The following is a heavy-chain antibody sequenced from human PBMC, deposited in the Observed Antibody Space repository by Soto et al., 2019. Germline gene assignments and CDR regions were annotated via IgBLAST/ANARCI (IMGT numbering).Heavy chain of an antibody. J-gene: IGHJ6*02. CDR3: ARDLGYYDFWSGPAKEYGMDV. Sequence: EVQLVESGGGLVKPGGSLRLSCAASGFTFNSYSMNWVRQAPGKGLEWVSSISSSSSYIYYADSVKGRFTISRDNAKNSLYLQMNSLRAEDTAVYYCARDLGYYDFWSGPAKEYGMDVWGQGTTVTVSS. CDR1: GFTFNSYS. CDR2: ISSSSSYI. V-gene: IGHV3-21*01. D-gene: IGHD3-3*01.